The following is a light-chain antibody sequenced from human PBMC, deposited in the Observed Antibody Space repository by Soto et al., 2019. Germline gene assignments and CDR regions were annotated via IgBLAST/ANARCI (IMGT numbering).Light chain of an antibody. CDR2: DAS. J-gene: IGKJ2*01. Sequence: DIQMTQSPSSLSASVGDRVTITCQARQDISNYLNWYQQKPGKAPKLLIYDASNLETGVPSRFIGSGSGTDFTFPISSLQPEDIATYYCQQYDNLPYTFGQGTKLEIK. CDR3: QQYDNLPYT. CDR1: QDISNY. V-gene: IGKV1-33*01.